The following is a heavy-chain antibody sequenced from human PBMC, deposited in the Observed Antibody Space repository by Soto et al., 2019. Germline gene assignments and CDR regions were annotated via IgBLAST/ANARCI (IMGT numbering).Heavy chain of an antibody. CDR1: GYIFVNYG. J-gene: IGHJ6*02. CDR3: AMVVNYVTATPQDV. Sequence: QVQLVQSGDEVRKPGSSVKVSCKASGYIFVNYGIAWVRQAPGQGLGWMGWISPYSGNTQYASKVQGRLTMTTDTSRCPAYMELGSLTSDDTAVYYWAMVVNYVTATPQDVWGQGATVTVSS. D-gene: IGHD3-16*01. V-gene: IGHV1-18*01. CDR2: ISPYSGNT.